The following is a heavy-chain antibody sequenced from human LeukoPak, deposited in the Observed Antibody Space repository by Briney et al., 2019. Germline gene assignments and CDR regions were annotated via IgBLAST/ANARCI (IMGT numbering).Heavy chain of an antibody. D-gene: IGHD4-17*01. CDR3: ARGYGDYAWDAFDI. Sequence: KPSETLSLTCTVSGGSISSYYWSWIRQPPGKGLEWIGYIYYSGSTNYNPSLKSRVTISVDTSKNQFSLKLSSVTAADTAVYYCARGYGDYAWDAFDIWGEATMVTVSS. J-gene: IGHJ3*02. CDR1: GGSISSYY. CDR2: IYYSGST. V-gene: IGHV4-59*01.